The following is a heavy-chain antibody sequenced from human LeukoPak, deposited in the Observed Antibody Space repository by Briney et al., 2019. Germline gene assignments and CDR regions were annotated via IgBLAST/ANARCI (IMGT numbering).Heavy chain of an antibody. Sequence: GGSLRLSCAASGFTFSSYWMSWVRQAPGKGLERVANIKQDGSEGYYVDCVKGRFTISRDNAKNSLYLQMNSLRAEDTAVYYCARDLGDYYDSSGHFWGQGTLVTVSS. J-gene: IGHJ4*02. D-gene: IGHD3-22*01. CDR3: ARDLGDYYDSSGHF. CDR1: GFTFSSYW. CDR2: IKQDGSEG. V-gene: IGHV3-7*01.